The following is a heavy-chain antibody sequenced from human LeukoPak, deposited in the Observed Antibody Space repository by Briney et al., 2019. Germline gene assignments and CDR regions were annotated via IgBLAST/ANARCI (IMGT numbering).Heavy chain of an antibody. CDR3: AKEVVAARRYYYYGMDV. CDR1: GFTFSSYA. J-gene: IGHJ6*02. D-gene: IGHD6-6*01. V-gene: IGHV3-23*01. CDR2: ISGSGGST. Sequence: GGSLRLSCAASGFTFSSYAMSGVRQAPGKGLEWVSAISGSGGSTYYADSVKGRFTISRDNSKNTLYLQMNSLRAEDTAVYYCAKEVVAARRYYYYGMDVWGQGTTVTVSS.